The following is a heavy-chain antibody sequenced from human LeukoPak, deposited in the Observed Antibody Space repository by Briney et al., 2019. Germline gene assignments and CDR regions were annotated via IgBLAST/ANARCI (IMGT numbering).Heavy chain of an antibody. CDR3: ARGGGSSLPD. Sequence: PSETLSLTCTISSGSISRYYWSWIRQPPGKGLEWIGEVSYSGSTNYNPSLKSRVTISVDTSKNQFSLKLSSVTTADTAMYYCARGGGSSLPDWGQGTLVTVSS. V-gene: IGHV4-59*01. CDR1: SGSISRYY. CDR2: VSYSGST. D-gene: IGHD6-13*01. J-gene: IGHJ4*02.